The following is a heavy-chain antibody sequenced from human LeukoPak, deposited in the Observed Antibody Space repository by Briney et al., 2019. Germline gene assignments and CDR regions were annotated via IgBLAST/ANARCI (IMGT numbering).Heavy chain of an antibody. D-gene: IGHD2-21*02. CDR1: GFSFSLNE. CDR3: AREKDGDLYFDS. CDR2: VSSDGNNA. V-gene: IGHV3-30*01. Sequence: PGGSLRLSCATSGFSFSLNEMYWVRQAPGKGLEWVASVSSDGNNAYYADSAKGRFTISRDNSKNTLFLDMNTLRVEDTALFYCAREKDGDLYFDSWGRGTLLTVSS. J-gene: IGHJ4*02.